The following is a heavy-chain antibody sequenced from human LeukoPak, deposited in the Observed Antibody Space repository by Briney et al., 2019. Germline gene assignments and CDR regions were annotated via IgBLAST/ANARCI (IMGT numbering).Heavy chain of an antibody. D-gene: IGHD3-16*02. V-gene: IGHV3-30-3*01. Sequence: PGGSLRLSCAASGFTFSSYAMHWVRQAPGKGLEWVAVISYDGSNKYYADSVKGRFTISRDNSKNTLYLQMNSLRAEDTAVYYCASGGDGYRPYFDYWGQGTLVTVSS. J-gene: IGHJ4*02. CDR3: ASGGDGYRPYFDY. CDR2: ISYDGSNK. CDR1: GFTFSSYA.